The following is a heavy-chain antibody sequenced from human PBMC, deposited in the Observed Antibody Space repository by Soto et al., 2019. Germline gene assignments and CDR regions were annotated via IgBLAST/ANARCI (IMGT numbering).Heavy chain of an antibody. J-gene: IGHJ4*02. D-gene: IGHD1-26*01. V-gene: IGHV3-21*01. CDR2: ISSSSSYI. CDR3: ARARGAPPYFDY. CDR1: GFTFSSYS. Sequence: GGSLRLSCAASGFTFSSYSMNWVRQAPGKGLEWVSSISSSSSYIYYADSVKGRFTISRDNAKNSLYLQMNSLRAEDTAVYYCARARGAPPYFDYWGQGTLVTVSS.